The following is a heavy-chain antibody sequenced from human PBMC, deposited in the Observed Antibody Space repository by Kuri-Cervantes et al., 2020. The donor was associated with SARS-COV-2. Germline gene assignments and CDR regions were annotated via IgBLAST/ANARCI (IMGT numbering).Heavy chain of an antibody. CDR1: EFTFSSYD. Sequence: GESLKISCAASEFTFSSYDMTWVRQAPGMGLEWVSSISSGSDYIYYADSVKGRFTVSRDNAENSLYLQMNSLEVGDTAVYYCGRHRGYCSGGGCYSTGFSFDYWGQGALVTVSS. CDR2: ISSGSDYI. J-gene: IGHJ4*02. D-gene: IGHD2-15*01. V-gene: IGHV3-21*01. CDR3: GRHRGYCSGGGCYSTGFSFDY.